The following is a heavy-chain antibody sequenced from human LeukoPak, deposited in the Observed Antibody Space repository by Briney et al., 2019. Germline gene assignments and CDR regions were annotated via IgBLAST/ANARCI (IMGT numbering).Heavy chain of an antibody. CDR2: ISSSSSYI. D-gene: IGHD3-10*01. J-gene: IGHJ6*02. CDR3: ARVPLVRGYYYYGMDV. V-gene: IGHV3-21*01. CDR1: GFTFSSYA. Sequence: PGGSLRLSCAASGFTFSSYAMSWVRQAPGKGLEWVSSISSSSSYIYYADSVKGRFTISRDNAKNSLYLQMNSLRAEDTAVYYCARVPLVRGYYYYGMDVWGQGTTVTVSS.